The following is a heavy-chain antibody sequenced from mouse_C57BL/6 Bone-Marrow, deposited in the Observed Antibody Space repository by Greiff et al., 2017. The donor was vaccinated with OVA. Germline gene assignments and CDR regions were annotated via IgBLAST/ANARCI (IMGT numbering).Heavy chain of an antibody. D-gene: IGHD2-5*01. CDR3: ARRDYSNWFAY. Sequence: EVKLTESGGDLVKPGGSLKLSCAASGFTFSSYGMSWVRQTPDKRLEWVATISSGGSYPYYPDRVKGRFTISRDNAKNTLYLQMSSLKSEDTAMYYCARRDYSNWFAYWGQGTLVTVSA. CDR1: GFTFSSYG. V-gene: IGHV5-6*01. CDR2: ISSGGSYP. J-gene: IGHJ3*01.